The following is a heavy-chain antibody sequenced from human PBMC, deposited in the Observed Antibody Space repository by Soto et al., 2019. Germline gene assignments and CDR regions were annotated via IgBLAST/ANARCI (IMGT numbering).Heavy chain of an antibody. CDR1: GFSFSTYE. CDR2: IGRSGTTT. V-gene: IGHV3-48*03. J-gene: IGHJ4*02. Sequence: EVQVVESGGGLLQPGGSPRLSCAASGFSFSTYEMNWVRQAPGKGLEWVAYIGRSGTTTYYADSVKGRFSISRDNAKNSLYLQMNSLRAEDTAFYYCVRDFDFWGQGTLVTVSS. CDR3: VRDFDF.